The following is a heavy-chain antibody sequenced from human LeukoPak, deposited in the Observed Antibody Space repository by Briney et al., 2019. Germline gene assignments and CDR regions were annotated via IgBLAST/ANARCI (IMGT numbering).Heavy chain of an antibody. CDR3: AGDPTWDLTVDH. CDR1: GFTFISYW. CDR2: MNSDGSSI. Sequence: GGSLRLSCVASGFTFISYWMHWVRQAPGKGLVWVSSMNSDGSSIYYIDSVKGRFTISRDNAKNTLYLQMNSLRAEDTAVYYCAGDPTWDLTVDHWGQGTLVTVSA. J-gene: IGHJ4*02. V-gene: IGHV3-74*01. D-gene: IGHD1-26*01.